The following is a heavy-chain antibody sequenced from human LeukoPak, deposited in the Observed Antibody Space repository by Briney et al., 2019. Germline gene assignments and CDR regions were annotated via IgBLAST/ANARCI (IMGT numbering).Heavy chain of an antibody. CDR2: ITGSGTNR. Sequence: AGGTLSLSCVASGVTFSNYAMSWVRQAPGKGLEWISAITGSGTNRYYPDSLKGRFTTSRANSKNTVFLQINSLRHEDTAIYYCVIWGDYDVLTGYYVPDYWGQGTLVTVAS. D-gene: IGHD3-9*01. V-gene: IGHV3-23*01. J-gene: IGHJ4*02. CDR3: VIWGDYDVLTGYYVPDY. CDR1: GVTFSNYA.